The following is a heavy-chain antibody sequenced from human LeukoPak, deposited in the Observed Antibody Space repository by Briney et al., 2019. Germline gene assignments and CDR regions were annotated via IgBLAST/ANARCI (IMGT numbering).Heavy chain of an antibody. V-gene: IGHV4-59*01. CDR3: ARGITNGGLATIGYYYYYMDV. J-gene: IGHJ6*03. CDR1: GGSISSYY. Sequence: PSETLSLTCTVSGGSISSYYWSWIRQPPGKGLEWIGYIYYSGSTNYNPSLKSRVTISVDTSKNQFSLKLSSVTAADTAVYYCARGITNGGLATIGYYYYYMDVWGKGTTVTVSS. D-gene: IGHD5-12*01. CDR2: IYYSGST.